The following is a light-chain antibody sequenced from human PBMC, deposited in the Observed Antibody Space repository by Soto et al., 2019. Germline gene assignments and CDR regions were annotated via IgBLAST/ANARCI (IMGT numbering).Light chain of an antibody. CDR2: EGS. Sequence: ALTQPASVSGSPGQSITISCTGTSSDVGRYNLVSWCQQHPGKAPKLMVYEGSKRPSGVSNRFSGSKSANTASLTISGLQAEDEADYYCCSYAGSDTPYVFGTGTKVTVL. CDR3: CSYAGSDTPYV. J-gene: IGLJ1*01. V-gene: IGLV2-23*01. CDR1: SSDVGRYNL.